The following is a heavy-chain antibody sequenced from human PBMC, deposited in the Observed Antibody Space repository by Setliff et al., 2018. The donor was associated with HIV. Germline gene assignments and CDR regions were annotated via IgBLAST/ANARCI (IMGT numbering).Heavy chain of an antibody. CDR2: INSGTGNT. V-gene: IGHV1-3*01. D-gene: IGHD4-17*01. J-gene: IGHJ2*01. CDR1: GFIFTNYG. CDR3: ANSVTDASYWYFIH. Sequence: CKASGFIFTNYGIHWVRQAPGHSLEWMGFINSGTGNTIYSQKFQGRVTFSRDTSASTAYMELSSLRSEDTAVYYCANSVTDASYWYFIHWGRGSPVTVSS.